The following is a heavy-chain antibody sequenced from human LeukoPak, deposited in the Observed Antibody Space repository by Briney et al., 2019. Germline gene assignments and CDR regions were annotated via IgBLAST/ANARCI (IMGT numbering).Heavy chain of an antibody. CDR2: IYSGGST. D-gene: IGHD4-17*01. J-gene: IGHJ5*02. CDR1: EFSVGSNY. CDR3: ARGSDGDYLGWFDP. V-gene: IGHV3-66*01. Sequence: GGSLRLSCAASEFSVGSNYMTWVRQAPGKGLEWVSLIYSGGSTYYADSVKGRFTISRDNSKNMLYLQMNSLRAEDTAVYYCARGSDGDYLGWFDPWGQGTLVTVSS.